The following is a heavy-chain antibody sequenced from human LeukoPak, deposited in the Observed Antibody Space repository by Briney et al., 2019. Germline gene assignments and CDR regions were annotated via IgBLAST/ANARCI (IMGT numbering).Heavy chain of an antibody. CDR2: ISSSSSYI. CDR3: ARASYDILTGAANAFDV. V-gene: IGHV3-21*01. J-gene: IGHJ3*01. Sequence: GGSLRLSCAASGFTFSSYSMNWVRQAPGKGLEWVSSISSSSSYIYYADSVKGRFTISRDNAKNSLYLQMNSLRAEDTAVYYCARASYDILTGAANAFDVWGQGTMVTVSS. CDR1: GFTFSSYS. D-gene: IGHD3-9*01.